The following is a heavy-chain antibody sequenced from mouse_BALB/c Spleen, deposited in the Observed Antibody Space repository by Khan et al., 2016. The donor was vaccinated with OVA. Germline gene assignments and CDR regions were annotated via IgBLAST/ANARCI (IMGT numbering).Heavy chain of an antibody. CDR3: ARMARTIN. CDR1: GFTFSSYG. CDR2: INSNGGST. V-gene: IGHV5-6-3*01. J-gene: IGHJ2*01. Sequence: EVQLQESGGGLVQPGGSLKLSCAASGFTFSSYGMSWVRQTPAKSLELVATINSNGGSTYYPDSVKGRFTISRDNAKNTLYLQMSSLKAEDTAMYYCARMARTINWGQGTTLTVSS.